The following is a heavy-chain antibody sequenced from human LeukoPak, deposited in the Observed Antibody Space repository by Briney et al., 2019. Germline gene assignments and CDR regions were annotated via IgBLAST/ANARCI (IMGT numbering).Heavy chain of an antibody. Sequence: SETLSLTCAVSGGSISSSNWWSWARQPPGKGLEWIGEIYHSGSTNYNPSLKSRVTISVDKSKNQFSLKLSSVTAADTAVYYCARDAGSYYKTGFDPWGQGTLVTVSS. V-gene: IGHV4-4*02. J-gene: IGHJ5*02. CDR1: GGSISSSNW. D-gene: IGHD3-10*01. CDR3: ARDAGSYYKTGFDP. CDR2: IYHSGST.